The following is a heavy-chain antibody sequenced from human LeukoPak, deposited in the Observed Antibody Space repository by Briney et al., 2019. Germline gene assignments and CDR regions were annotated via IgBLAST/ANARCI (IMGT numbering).Heavy chain of an antibody. CDR3: AKDYIGVVPDAFDI. D-gene: IGHD2-21*01. J-gene: IGHJ3*02. Sequence: ASVKVSCKASGYTFTSYDINWVRQATGQGLEWMGWMNPNSGNTGYAQKFQGRVTMTRNTSISTAYMELSSLRAEDTAVYYCAKDYIGVVPDAFDIWGQGTVLTVSS. CDR1: GYTFTSYD. V-gene: IGHV1-8*01. CDR2: MNPNSGNT.